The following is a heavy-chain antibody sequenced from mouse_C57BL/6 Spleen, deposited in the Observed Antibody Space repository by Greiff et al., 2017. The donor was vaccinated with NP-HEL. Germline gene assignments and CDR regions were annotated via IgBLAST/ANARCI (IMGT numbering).Heavy chain of an antibody. J-gene: IGHJ2*01. CDR2: IDPSDSYT. CDR3: ARGNWARFDY. Sequence: VQLQQPGAELVRPGTSVKLSCKASGYTFTSYWMHWVKQRPGQGLEWIGVIDPSDSYTNYNQKFKGKATLTVDTSSSTAYMQLSSLTSEDSAVYYCARGNWARFDYWGQGTTLAVSS. CDR1: GYTFTSYW. V-gene: IGHV1-59*01. D-gene: IGHD4-1*01.